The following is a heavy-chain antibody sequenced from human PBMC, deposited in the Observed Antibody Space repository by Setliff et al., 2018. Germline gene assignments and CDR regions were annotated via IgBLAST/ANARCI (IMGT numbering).Heavy chain of an antibody. Sequence: SVKVSCKASGGTFANKPISWVRQAPGQGLEWMGGIIPIFGTANYARKFQARVTITADESTSTAYMELRSLSSGDTAVYYCASRAPPPREAFGGNYYYYMDVWGEGTTVTVSS. V-gene: IGHV1-69*13. D-gene: IGHD3-3*01. CDR2: IIPIFGTA. CDR3: ASRAPPPREAFGGNYYYYMDV. CDR1: GGTFANKP. J-gene: IGHJ6*03.